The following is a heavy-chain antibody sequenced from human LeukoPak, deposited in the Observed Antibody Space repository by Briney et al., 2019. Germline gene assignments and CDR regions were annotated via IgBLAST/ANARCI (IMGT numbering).Heavy chain of an antibody. CDR2: IYRSGST. J-gene: IGHJ4*02. Sequence: SETLSLTCAVSGGSISNYNLWSWVRPSPGKGLEWIGEIYRSGSTNYNPSLKSRVTISVDTSKNQFSLKLSTVTAADTAVYYWATDYGGGEGYWGQGTLVTVSS. D-gene: IGHD4-23*01. CDR3: ATDYGGGEGY. CDR1: GGSISNYNL. V-gene: IGHV4-4*02.